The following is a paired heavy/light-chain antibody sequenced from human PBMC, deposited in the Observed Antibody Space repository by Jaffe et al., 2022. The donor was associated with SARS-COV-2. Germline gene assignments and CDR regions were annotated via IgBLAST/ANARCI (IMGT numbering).Light chain of an antibody. CDR2: AAS. V-gene: IGKV1-39*01. CDR3: QQTFTSPFT. CDR1: QSISSC. Sequence: DIQMTQSPSSLSASVGDRVTITCRASQSISSCLNWYQQKPGKAPKLLIYAASNFQSGVPSRFSGTGSGTDFTLTISSLQPEDFATYYCQQTFTSPFTFGPGTKVDIK. J-gene: IGKJ3*01.
Heavy chain of an antibody. CDR2: INTNTGNP. J-gene: IGHJ4*02. D-gene: IGHD3-10*01. CDR3: ARSTVVREVAHFGY. V-gene: IGHV7-4-1*01. CDR1: GYIFSTYA. Sequence: QVQLVQSGSELKKPGASVKVSCRASGYIFSTYAMNWVRQAPGQGLEYMGWINTNTGNPTYAQGFTGRFVFSLDTSVSTAYLQIDSLEAEDTAVYYCARSTVVREVAHFGYWGQGTLVTVSS.